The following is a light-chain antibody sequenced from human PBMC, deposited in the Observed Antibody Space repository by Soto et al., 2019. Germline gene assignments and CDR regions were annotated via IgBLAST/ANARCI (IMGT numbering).Light chain of an antibody. CDR1: QSISSTY. CDR3: QQRSNWPPIT. J-gene: IGKJ5*01. CDR2: YAS. Sequence: EIVLTQSPGTLSLSPGDRATLSCRASQSISSTYLAWFQQRPGQAPRLLIYYASNRATGIPARFSGSGSETDFSLTTSSLEPEDFAVYYCQQRSNWPPITFGQGTRLEIK. V-gene: IGKV3-11*01.